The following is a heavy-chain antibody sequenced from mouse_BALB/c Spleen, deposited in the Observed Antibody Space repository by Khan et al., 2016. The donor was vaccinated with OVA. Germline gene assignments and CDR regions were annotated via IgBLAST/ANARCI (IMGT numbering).Heavy chain of an antibody. V-gene: IGHV5-6*01. CDR3: ASHLTGSFAY. CDR2: ISSGGDYT. CDR1: GFTFSSYS. D-gene: IGHD4-1*01. Sequence: EVELVESGGDLVKPGGSLKFSCAASGFTFSSYSMSWVRQTPDKRLEWVATISSGGDYTYYSDNVKGRFTISRDNAKKTLYLQMSSLKSEDTAMYYGASHLTGSFAYWGQGTLVTVSA. J-gene: IGHJ3*01.